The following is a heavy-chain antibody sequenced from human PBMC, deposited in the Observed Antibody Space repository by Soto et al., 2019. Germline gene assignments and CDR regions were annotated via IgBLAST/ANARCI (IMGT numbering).Heavy chain of an antibody. Sequence: SETLSVTSIVSGGSMISRDYDCSWKRKPPGKGLEWIGYIYYSGSTYYNPSLKSRVTIYVDTSKNQFSLKLSSVTAADTAVYYCSRARSNYGDYYYGMDVWGQGTTVTVSS. CDR3: SRARSNYGDYYYGMDV. D-gene: IGHD4-4*01. CDR1: GGSMISRDYD. V-gene: IGHV4-30-4*01. J-gene: IGHJ6*02. CDR2: IYYSGST.